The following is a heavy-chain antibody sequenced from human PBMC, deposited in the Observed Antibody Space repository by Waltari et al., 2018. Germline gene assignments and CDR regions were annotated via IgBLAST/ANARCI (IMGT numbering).Heavy chain of an antibody. J-gene: IGHJ4*02. CDR2: INPDGRTT. CDR1: GFTFSSSW. D-gene: IGHD5-12*01. Sequence: EVQLVESGGGLLQPGGSLRLSCAASGFTFSSSWIHWVRQPPGKGLVGGSRINPDGRTTNYADSVRGRFTISRDNAQNTVYLEMNSLRAEDTAVYFCTRGGNYYFDYWGRGTLVTVSS. CDR3: TRGGNYYFDY. V-gene: IGHV3-74*01.